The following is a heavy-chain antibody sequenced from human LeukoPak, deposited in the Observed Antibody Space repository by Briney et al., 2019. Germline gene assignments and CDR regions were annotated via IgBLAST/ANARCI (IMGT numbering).Heavy chain of an antibody. CDR3: ARGRGWFGEFRSRLAPCYYYGMDV. V-gene: IGHV4-4*07. CDR1: GGSISSYY. D-gene: IGHD3-10*01. Sequence: SETLSLTCTVSGGSISSYYWSWIRQPAGKGLEWIGRIYTSGSTNYNPSLKSRVTMSVDTSKNQFSLKLSSVTAADTAVYYCARGRGWFGEFRSRLAPCYYYGMDVWGQGTTVTVSS. CDR2: IYTSGST. J-gene: IGHJ6*02.